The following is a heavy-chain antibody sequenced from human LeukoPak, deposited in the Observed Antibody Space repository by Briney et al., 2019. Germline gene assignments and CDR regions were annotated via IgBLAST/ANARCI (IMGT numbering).Heavy chain of an antibody. D-gene: IGHD6-13*01. CDR2: ISYDGSNE. J-gene: IGHJ4*02. CDR1: GFTFSNYG. CDR3: AKSGYRSSWHLHFDY. V-gene: IGHV3-30*18. Sequence: PGGSLRLSCAASGFTFSNYGMHWVRQAPGKGLEWVAVISYDGSNEYYADSVKGRFTISRDNSKNTLYLQMNSLRAEDTAVYYWAKSGYRSSWHLHFDYWGQGTLVTVSS.